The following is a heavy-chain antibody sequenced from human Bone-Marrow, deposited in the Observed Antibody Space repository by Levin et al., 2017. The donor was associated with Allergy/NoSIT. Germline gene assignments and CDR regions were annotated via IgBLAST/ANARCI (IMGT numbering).Heavy chain of an antibody. J-gene: IGHJ4*02. V-gene: IGHV3-15*01. CDR2: IKSKTDAGTI. CDR3: VTDPRAVTSPHFDY. CDR1: GFTFSKAW. D-gene: IGHD4-17*01. Sequence: GGSLRLSCAASGFTFSKAWMSWVRQAPGKGLEWVGRIKSKTDAGTIDYAAPVKGRFTISRDDSENTLYLQMNSLKTEDTAVYYCVTDPRAVTSPHFDYWGQGTLVTVSS.